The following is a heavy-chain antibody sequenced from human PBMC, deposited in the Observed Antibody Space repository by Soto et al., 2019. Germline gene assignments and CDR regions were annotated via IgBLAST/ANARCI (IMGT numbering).Heavy chain of an antibody. CDR1: GYTFTSYA. CDR2: INAGNGNT. D-gene: IGHD5-18*01. V-gene: IGHV1-3*01. J-gene: IGHJ6*02. CDR3: ARTASHTAMVESYYYYYGMDV. Sequence: ASVKVSCKASGYTFTSYAMHWVRQAPGQRLKWMGWINAGNGNTKYSQKFQGRVTITRDTSASTAYMELSSLRSEDTAVYYCARTASHTAMVESYYYYYGMDVWGQGTTVTVSS.